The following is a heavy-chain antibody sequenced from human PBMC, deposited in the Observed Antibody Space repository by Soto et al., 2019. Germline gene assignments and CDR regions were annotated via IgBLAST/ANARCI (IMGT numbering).Heavy chain of an antibody. CDR3: TTMAPAGFGELDGPTY. CDR1: GFTFSNAW. CDR2: IKSKTDGGTT. J-gene: IGHJ4*02. V-gene: IGHV3-15*07. D-gene: IGHD3-10*01. Sequence: VGSLRLSCAAYGFTFSNAWMNWVRQAPGKGLEWVGRIKSKTDGGTTDYAAPVKGRFTISRDDSKNTLYLQMNSLKTEDTAVYYCTTMAPAGFGELDGPTYWGQGTLVTVSS.